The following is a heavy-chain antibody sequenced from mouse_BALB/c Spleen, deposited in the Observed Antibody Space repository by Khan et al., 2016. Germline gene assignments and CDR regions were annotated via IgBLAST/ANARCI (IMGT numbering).Heavy chain of an antibody. Sequence: EVQLQESGGGLVQPGGSLKLSCAASGFTFNSYGMSWVRQTPDKRLELVATINSNGDSTYYPDSVKGRFTISRDNAKNTLYLQMSSLTSEDTAMYSGATEVFNWANGDRAYFAYWGQGTLVTVSA. CDR3: ATEVFNWANGDRAYFAY. J-gene: IGHJ3*01. CDR2: INSNGDST. CDR1: GFTFNSYG. V-gene: IGHV5-6-3*01. D-gene: IGHD2-13*01.